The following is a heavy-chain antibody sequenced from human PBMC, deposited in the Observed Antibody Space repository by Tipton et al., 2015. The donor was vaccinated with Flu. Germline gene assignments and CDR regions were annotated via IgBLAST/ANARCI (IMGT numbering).Heavy chain of an antibody. D-gene: IGHD3-10*01. Sequence: LRLSCTVSGGSINSAGHYWSWIRQFPGKDLEWIGYIWHTGGTYYNPSLKSRVTISVDSSENQLSLNLTSVTAADTAVYYCARSIRGSDWFDPWGQGTLVTVSS. CDR2: IWHTGGT. CDR1: GGSINSAGHY. V-gene: IGHV4-31*03. CDR3: ARSIRGSDWFDP. J-gene: IGHJ5*02.